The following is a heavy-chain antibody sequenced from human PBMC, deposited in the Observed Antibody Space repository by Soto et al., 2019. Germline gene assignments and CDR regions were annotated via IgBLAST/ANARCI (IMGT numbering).Heavy chain of an antibody. CDR1: GFTFSSFW. J-gene: IGHJ4*02. D-gene: IGHD3-10*01. CDR3: AKRGVDTFGLSY. V-gene: IGHV3-74*01. Sequence: EVQLVESGGGLVQPGGSLRLSCAVSGFTFSSFWMHWVRQAPGEGLVWVSRINTDGSSTSYADSVKGRFTISRDNAKNTLYLQMXSLRVEDTAMYYCAKRGVDTFGLSYWGQGTLVTVSS. CDR2: INTDGSST.